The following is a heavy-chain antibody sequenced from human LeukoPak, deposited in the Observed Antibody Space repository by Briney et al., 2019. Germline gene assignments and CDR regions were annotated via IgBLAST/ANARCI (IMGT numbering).Heavy chain of an antibody. Sequence: GRSLRLSCAASGFTFSSYGMHWVRQAPGKGLEWVAVISYDGSNKYYADSVKGRFTISRDDSKNTLYLQMNSLRAEDTAVYYCAKDIWQQLVPPYYYYYGMDVWGQGTTVTVSS. J-gene: IGHJ6*02. CDR1: GFTFSSYG. V-gene: IGHV3-30*18. CDR2: ISYDGSNK. D-gene: IGHD6-13*01. CDR3: AKDIWQQLVPPYYYYYGMDV.